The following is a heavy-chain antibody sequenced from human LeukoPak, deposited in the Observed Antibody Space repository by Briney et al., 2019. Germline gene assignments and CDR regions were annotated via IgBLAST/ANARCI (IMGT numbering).Heavy chain of an antibody. V-gene: IGHV1-18*01. D-gene: IGHD2-2*01. J-gene: IGHJ5*02. CDR1: GYTFTSYG. Sequence: GASVKVSCKASGYTFTSYGISWVRQAPGQGLEWMGLISAYNGNTNYAQKLQGRVTMTTDTSTSTAYMELRSLRSDDTAVYYCARALVPAVRLLVGLNWFDPWGQGTLVTVSS. CDR2: ISAYNGNT. CDR3: ARALVPAVRLLVGLNWFDP.